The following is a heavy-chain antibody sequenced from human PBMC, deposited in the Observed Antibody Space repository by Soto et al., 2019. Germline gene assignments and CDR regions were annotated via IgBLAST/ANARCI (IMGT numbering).Heavy chain of an antibody. CDR1: GFTFSSYA. J-gene: IGHJ3*02. D-gene: IGHD6-19*01. CDR2: ISYDGSNK. CDR3: ASLQSGIAVAGTGGGAFDI. Sequence: GGSLRLSCAASGFTFSSYAMHWVRQAPGKGLEWVAVISYDGSNKYYADSVKGRFTVSRDNSKNTLYLQMNSLRAEDTAVYYCASLQSGIAVAGTGGGAFDIWGQGTMVTVSS. V-gene: IGHV3-30-3*01.